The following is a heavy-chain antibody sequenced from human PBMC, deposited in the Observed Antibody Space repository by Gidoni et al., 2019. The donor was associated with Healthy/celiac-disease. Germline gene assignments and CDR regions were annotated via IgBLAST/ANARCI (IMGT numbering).Heavy chain of an antibody. CDR1: GFTVSTYA. J-gene: IGHJ2*01. V-gene: IGHV3-30-3*01. D-gene: IGHD3-22*01. Sequence: QVQLYESGGGVVQPERSLRLSWAAAGFTVSTYAMHWVRQAPGKGLEWLAVVSYDGSNRFYADSVKGRFTISRDNSKNTLFLQMNSLGAEGTALYYCAREGYFYDSSARGYFDLWGRGTLVTVSS. CDR2: VSYDGSNR. CDR3: AREGYFYDSSARGYFDL.